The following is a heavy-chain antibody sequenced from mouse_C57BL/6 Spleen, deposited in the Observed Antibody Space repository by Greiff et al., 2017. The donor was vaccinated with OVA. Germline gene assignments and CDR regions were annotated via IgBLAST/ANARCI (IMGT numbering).Heavy chain of an antibody. CDR2: IDPSDSYT. CDR3: ARRGTTVVAWYFDV. V-gene: IGHV1-59*01. Sequence: QVQLQQPGAELVRPGTSVKLSCKASGYTFTSYWMHWVKQRPGQGLEWIGVIDPSDSYTNYNQKFKGKATLTVDTSSSTAYMQLSSLTSDDSAVYYCARRGTTVVAWYFDVWGTGTTVTVSS. CDR1: GYTFTSYW. J-gene: IGHJ1*03. D-gene: IGHD1-1*01.